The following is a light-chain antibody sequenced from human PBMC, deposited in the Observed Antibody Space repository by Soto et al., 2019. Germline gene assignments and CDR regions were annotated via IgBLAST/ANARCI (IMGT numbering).Light chain of an antibody. CDR1: QSISIH. J-gene: IGKJ1*01. CDR3: QHYDSWPSWT. V-gene: IGKV3-15*01. Sequence: EIVMTQSPATLSVSPGERATLSCRASQSISIHLAWYQQQPGQGPRLLIYGASTRDTGTPARFSGSGSGTEFTLTISSLQSEDFAVYYCQHYDSWPSWTFGQGTKVEIK. CDR2: GAS.